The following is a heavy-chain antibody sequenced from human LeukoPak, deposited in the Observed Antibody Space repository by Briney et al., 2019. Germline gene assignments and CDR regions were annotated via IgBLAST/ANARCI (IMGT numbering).Heavy chain of an antibody. CDR2: INPNSGGT. Sequence: ASVKVSCKASGYTFTGYYMHWVRQAPGQGLEWMGWINPNSGGTNYAQKFQGRVTMTRDTSISTAYMELSSLRSEDMAVYYCARVFASYGSGWYSFGYWGQGTLVTVSS. J-gene: IGHJ4*02. V-gene: IGHV1-2*02. CDR3: ARVFASYGSGWYSFGY. CDR1: GYTFTGYY. D-gene: IGHD6-19*01.